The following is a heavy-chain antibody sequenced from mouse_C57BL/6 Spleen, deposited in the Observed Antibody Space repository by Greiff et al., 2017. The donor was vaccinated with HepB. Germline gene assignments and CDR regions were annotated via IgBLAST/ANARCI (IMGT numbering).Heavy chain of an antibody. J-gene: IGHJ3*01. D-gene: IGHD1-1*01. V-gene: IGHV1-39*01. Sequence: EVQLQQSGPELVKPGASVKISCKASGYSFTDYNMNWVKQSNGKSLEWIGVINPNYGTTSYNQKFKGKATLTVDQSSSTAYMQLNSLTSEDSAVYYCARIPFITTVVARAWFAYWGQGTLVTVSA. CDR2: INPNYGTT. CDR3: ARIPFITTVVARAWFAY. CDR1: GYSFTDYN.